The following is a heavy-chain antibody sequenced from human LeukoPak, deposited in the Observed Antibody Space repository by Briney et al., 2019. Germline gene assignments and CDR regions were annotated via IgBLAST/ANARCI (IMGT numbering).Heavy chain of an antibody. V-gene: IGHV3-7*01. J-gene: IGHJ4*02. CDR2: IKQDGSEK. CDR1: GFILSSYW. D-gene: IGHD1-26*01. CDR3: ARYSGNPASFEY. Sequence: GGSLRPSCAASGFILSSYWMSWVRQAPGKGLEWVANIKQDGSEKHYVDSVKGRFTISRDNAKSSLYLQMNSLRAEDTGVYYCARYSGNPASFEYWGQGTLVTVSS.